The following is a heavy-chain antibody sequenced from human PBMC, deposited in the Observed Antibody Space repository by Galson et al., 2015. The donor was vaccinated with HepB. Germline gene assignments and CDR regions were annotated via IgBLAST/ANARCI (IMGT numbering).Heavy chain of an antibody. CDR2: ISYDGSNK. D-gene: IGHD6-19*01. Sequence: SLRLSCAASGFTFSSYAMHWVRQAPGKGLEWVAVISYDGSNKYYADSVKGRFTISRDNSKNTLYLQMNSLRAEDTAVYYCARVAQWLEWYYFDYWGQGTLVTVSS. V-gene: IGHV3-30-3*01. CDR1: GFTFSSYA. J-gene: IGHJ4*02. CDR3: ARVAQWLEWYYFDY.